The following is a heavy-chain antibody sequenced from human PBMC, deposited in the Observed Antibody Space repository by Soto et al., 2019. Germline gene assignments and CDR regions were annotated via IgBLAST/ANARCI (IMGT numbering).Heavy chain of an antibody. J-gene: IGHJ6*02. Sequence: ASVKVSCKASGYTFTGYYMHWVRQAPGQGLEWMGWINPNSGGTNYAQKFQGWVTMTRDTSISTAYMELSRLRSDDTAVYYCARRGGRGTNKYDSFHMDVWGQGTTVTVSS. CDR3: ARRGGRGTNKYDSFHMDV. CDR2: INPNSGGT. V-gene: IGHV1-2*04. CDR1: GYTFTGYY. D-gene: IGHD2-8*01.